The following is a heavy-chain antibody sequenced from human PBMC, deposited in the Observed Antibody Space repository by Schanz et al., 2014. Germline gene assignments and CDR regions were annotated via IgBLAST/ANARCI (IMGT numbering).Heavy chain of an antibody. J-gene: IGHJ3*02. CDR2: IKKDGSEK. V-gene: IGHV3-7*03. CDR3: AKGRFGELSAFDI. Sequence: EVELVESGGGLVQPGGSLRLSCAASGFTFSSYALHWVRQAPGKGLEWVANIKKDGSEKYYVDSVKGRFTISRDNAKNTLYLQMNSLRAEDTAVYYCAKGRFGELSAFDIWGQGTMVTVSS. CDR1: GFTFSSYA. D-gene: IGHD3-10*01.